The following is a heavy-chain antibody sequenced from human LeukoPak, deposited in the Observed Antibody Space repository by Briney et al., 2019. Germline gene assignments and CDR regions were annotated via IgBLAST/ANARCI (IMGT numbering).Heavy chain of an antibody. Sequence: PSETLSLTCTVSGGSISTYYCSWVRQPPGKGLEWIGYIYYSGNTNYNPSLKSRVTISVDTSKNQFSLKLSSVTAADTAVYYCARVGRGHFDYWGQGTLVTVSS. V-gene: IGHV4-59*01. CDR2: IYYSGNT. J-gene: IGHJ4*02. CDR3: ARVGRGHFDY. CDR1: GGSISTYY.